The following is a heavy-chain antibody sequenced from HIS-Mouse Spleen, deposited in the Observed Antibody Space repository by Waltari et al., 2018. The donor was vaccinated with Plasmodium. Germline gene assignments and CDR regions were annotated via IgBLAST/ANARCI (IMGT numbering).Heavy chain of an antibody. CDR2: INPNSGGT. V-gene: IGHV1-2*02. CDR1: GYTFTGYY. J-gene: IGHJ1*01. Sequence: QVQLVQSGAELKKPGASVKVSCTASGYTFTGYYMHCVRQAPGPGIEWMGWINPNSGGTNYAQKFQGRVTMTRDTSISTAYMELSRLRSDDTAVYYCARVLGYKAAAGTFVEYFQHWGQGTLVTVSS. D-gene: IGHD6-13*01. CDR3: ARVLGYKAAAGTFVEYFQH.